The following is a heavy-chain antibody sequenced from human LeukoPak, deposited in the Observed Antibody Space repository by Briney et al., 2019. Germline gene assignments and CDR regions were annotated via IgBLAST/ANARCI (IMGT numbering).Heavy chain of an antibody. CDR2: VKSKTDGGTT. CDR3: TGPGEYSTSSVIDY. D-gene: IGHD6-6*01. CDR1: GFTFSDAW. Sequence: PGGSLRLSCAASGFTFSDAWMSWVRQAPGKGLEWVGRVKSKTDGGTTDYAAPVKGRFTISRDDSKTTLYLQMNSLKTEDTAVYYCTGPGEYSTSSVIDYWGQGTLVTVSS. J-gene: IGHJ4*02. V-gene: IGHV3-15*01.